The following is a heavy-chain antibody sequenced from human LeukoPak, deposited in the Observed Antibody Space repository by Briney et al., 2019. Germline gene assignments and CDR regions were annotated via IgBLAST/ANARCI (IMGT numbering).Heavy chain of an antibody. D-gene: IGHD2-8*01. CDR2: IHYSGNS. J-gene: IGHJ5*01. V-gene: IGHV4-59*08. Sequence: PSETLSLTCSVSGDSISNFYWIWIRQPPGKRLEWIGNIHYSGNSNYNPSLQSRVTISIDTSRKQLFLKLTSVTAADTAVYYCALAPNSNWFDFWGQGTLVTVSS. CDR3: ALAPNSNWFDF. CDR1: GDSISNFY.